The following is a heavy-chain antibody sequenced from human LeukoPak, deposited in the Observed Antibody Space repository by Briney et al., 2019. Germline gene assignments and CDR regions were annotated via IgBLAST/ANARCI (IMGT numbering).Heavy chain of an antibody. J-gene: IGHJ5*02. CDR1: GGSISSYY. Sequence: PSETLSLTCTVSGGSISSYYWSWIRQPPGKGLEWIGYIYYSGSTNYNPSLKSRVTISVDTSKNQFSLKLRSVTAADTAVYYCARDKGDYGDYYWFDPWGQGTLVTVSS. V-gene: IGHV4-59*01. CDR3: ARDKGDYGDYYWFDP. D-gene: IGHD4-17*01. CDR2: IYYSGST.